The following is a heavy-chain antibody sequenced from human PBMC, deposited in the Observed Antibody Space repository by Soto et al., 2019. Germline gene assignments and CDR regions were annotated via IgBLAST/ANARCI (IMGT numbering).Heavy chain of an antibody. V-gene: IGHV4-39*01. CDR2: ISYRGTT. CDR1: GPAIGSSTYY. CDR3: ARHPGIETAVNVDV. Sequence: QLQVQESGPGLVKPSETLSLSCTVSGPAIGSSTYYWGWVRQPPGKSPESIGSISYRGTTYYNPSLKSRVTISSVTSKNQFSLQLSSVSASDTAVYYCARHPGIETAVNVDVGGQGTLVTVSS. J-gene: IGHJ4*02. D-gene: IGHD2-21*02.